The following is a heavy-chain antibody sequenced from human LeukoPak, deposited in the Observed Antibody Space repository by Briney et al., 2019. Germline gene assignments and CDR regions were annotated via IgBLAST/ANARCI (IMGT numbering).Heavy chain of an antibody. Sequence: ASVKVSCKASGYTFTSYGISWVRQAPGQGLEWMGWISAYNGNTNYAQKLQGRVTMTTDTSTSTAYMELRSLRSDDTAVYYCAREDGLRFLEWLFEDGWFDPWGQGTLVTVSS. D-gene: IGHD3-3*01. V-gene: IGHV1-18*01. CDR1: GYTFTSYG. CDR2: ISAYNGNT. CDR3: AREDGLRFLEWLFEDGWFDP. J-gene: IGHJ5*02.